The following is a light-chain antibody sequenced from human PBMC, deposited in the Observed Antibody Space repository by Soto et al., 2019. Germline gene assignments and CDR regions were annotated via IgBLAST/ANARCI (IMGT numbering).Light chain of an antibody. Sequence: IVLTQSPGTLSLSPGERATLSCRASQSVSSNLAWYQQKPGQAPSLLIYGAFTRATGIPARFSGTGSGTEFTLTISSLQSEDFALYYCQQYNDWPLTFGQGTKV. CDR3: QQYNDWPLT. CDR1: QSVSSN. CDR2: GAF. V-gene: IGKV3-15*01. J-gene: IGKJ1*01.